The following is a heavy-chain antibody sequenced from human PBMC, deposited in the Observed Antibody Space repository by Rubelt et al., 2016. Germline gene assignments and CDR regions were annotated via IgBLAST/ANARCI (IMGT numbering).Heavy chain of an antibody. CDR1: GYSISSGYY. J-gene: IGHJ4*02. CDR3: ARDINGFSYVDY. D-gene: IGHD5-18*01. CDR2: IYCSGST. V-gene: IGHV4-38-2*02. Sequence: QVQLQESGPGLVKPSETLSLTCTVSGYSISSGYYWGWIRQPPGKGLEWIGSIYCSGSTFYNQSPKSRLTRSGDTSKNQFSRRLNSVTGADTAVYYCARDINGFSYVDYWGQGTLVTVSS.